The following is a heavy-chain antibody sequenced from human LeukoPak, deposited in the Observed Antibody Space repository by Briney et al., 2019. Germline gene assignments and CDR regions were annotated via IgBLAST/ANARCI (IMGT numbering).Heavy chain of an antibody. J-gene: IGHJ4*02. D-gene: IGHD1-26*01. CDR1: GFTFSSYG. CDR3: VKEGFGNYYSAYFDC. V-gene: IGHV3-30*02. Sequence: PGGSLRLSCAASGFTFSSYGMHWVRQAPGKGLEWVAFIRYDGSNKYYADSVKGRFTISRDNSKSTLILQMNGLRSEDTAVYYCVKEGFGNYYSAYFDCWGQGTLVTVSS. CDR2: IRYDGSNK.